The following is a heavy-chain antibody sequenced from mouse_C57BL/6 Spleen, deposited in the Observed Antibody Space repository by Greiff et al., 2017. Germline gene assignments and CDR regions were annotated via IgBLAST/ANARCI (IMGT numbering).Heavy chain of an antibody. CDR2: IYPGDGDT. J-gene: IGHJ4*01. CDR3: ARSDYALYAMDY. Sequence: VQLQQSGPELVKPGASVKISCKASGYAFSSSWMNWVKQRPGKGLEWIGRIYPGDGDTNYNGKFKGKATLTADKSSSTSYMQLISLTSEDSAVYFCARSDYALYAMDYWGQGTSVTVSS. V-gene: IGHV1-82*01. D-gene: IGHD1-1*02. CDR1: GYAFSSSW.